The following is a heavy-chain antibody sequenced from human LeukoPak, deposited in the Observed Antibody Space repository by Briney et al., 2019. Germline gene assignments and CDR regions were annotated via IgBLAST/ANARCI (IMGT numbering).Heavy chain of an antibody. Sequence: PSGTLSLTCAVSGGSISSGGYSWSWIRQPPGKGLEWIGYIYHSGSTYYNPSLKSRVTISVDRSKNQFSLKLSSVTAADTAVYYCARGRSSSVFDYWGQGTLVTVSS. D-gene: IGHD6-6*01. V-gene: IGHV4-30-2*01. CDR1: GGSISSGGYS. CDR2: IYHSGST. J-gene: IGHJ4*02. CDR3: ARGRSSSVFDY.